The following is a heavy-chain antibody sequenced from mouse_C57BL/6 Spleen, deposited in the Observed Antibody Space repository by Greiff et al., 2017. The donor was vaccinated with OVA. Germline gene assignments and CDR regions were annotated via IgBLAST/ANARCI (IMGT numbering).Heavy chain of an antibody. CDR1: GYTFTGYW. J-gene: IGHJ2*01. CDR3: ARKTAQADY. D-gene: IGHD3-2*02. V-gene: IGHV1-9*01. Sequence: QVQLQQSGAELMKPGASVKLSCKATGYTFTGYWIEWVKQRPGHGLERIGEKRPGRGGSNDNEEFKGKATFSADTSSSSAYMQLSSLTTRYSAIYYCARKTAQADYWGQGTTLTVSS. CDR2: KRPGRGGS.